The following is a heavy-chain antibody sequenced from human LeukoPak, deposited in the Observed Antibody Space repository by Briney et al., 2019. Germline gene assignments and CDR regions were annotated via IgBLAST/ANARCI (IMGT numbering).Heavy chain of an antibody. CDR3: AGRDY. CDR2: VYTSGST. Sequence: SETLSLTCTVSGAPISNYYWSRIRQPAGKGLKWIGRVYTSGSTNYNPSFRSRVTMSVDKSKNQLSLKLTSVTAADTAVYYCAGRDYWGQGTLVTVSS. CDR1: GAPISNYY. J-gene: IGHJ4*02. V-gene: IGHV4-4*07.